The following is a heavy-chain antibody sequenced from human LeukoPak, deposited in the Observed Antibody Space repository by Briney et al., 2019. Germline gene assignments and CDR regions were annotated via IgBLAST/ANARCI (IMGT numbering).Heavy chain of an antibody. V-gene: IGHV3-23*01. D-gene: IGHD6-19*01. CDR2: SIGSGGSA. Sequence: PGGSLRLSCVASGFTFSTYTMNWIRQAPGKGLEWVSGSIGSGGSAFYADSVKGRFTISRDNSKNTLYLQMNSLRAEDAAVYYCANFIAVAGTNYWGQGTLVTVSS. CDR1: GFTFSTYT. CDR3: ANFIAVAGTNY. J-gene: IGHJ4*02.